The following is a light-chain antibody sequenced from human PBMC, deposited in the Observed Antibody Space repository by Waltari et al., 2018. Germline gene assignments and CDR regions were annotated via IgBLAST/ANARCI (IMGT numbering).Light chain of an antibody. Sequence: EIVMTQSPATLSVSPGERATLSCRASQSVYSNLAWYQQKPGQVPRLLIYGASTRATGFPARCSGSGSGTEFTLTISSLQSKDFAVYYCQHYNNWPLTFGGGTKVEIK. J-gene: IGKJ4*01. CDR1: QSVYSN. CDR3: QHYNNWPLT. V-gene: IGKV3-15*01. CDR2: GAS.